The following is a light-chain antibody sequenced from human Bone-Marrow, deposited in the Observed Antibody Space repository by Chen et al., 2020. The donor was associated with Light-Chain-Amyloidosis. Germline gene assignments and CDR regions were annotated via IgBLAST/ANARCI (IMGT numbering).Light chain of an antibody. CDR3: QVWDSSSDLRV. CDR1: NIGSKS. CDR2: DDS. J-gene: IGLJ3*02. V-gene: IGLV3-21*03. Sequence: SYVLTQPPPVSVAPGKPARITCGGNNIGSKSMHWYQQKPGQAPVLVVYDDSDRPSGTPERISGSNSGYTATLTISRVEAGDEAAYYYQVWDSSSDLRVFGGGTRLTVL.